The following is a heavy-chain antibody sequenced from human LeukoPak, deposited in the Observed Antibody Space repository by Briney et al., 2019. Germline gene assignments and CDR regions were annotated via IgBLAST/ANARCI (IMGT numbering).Heavy chain of an antibody. Sequence: ASVKVSCKASGYTFTGYYMHWVRQAPGQGLEWMGWINPSSGGANYAQKFQGRVTMTRDTSISTAYMELRSLRSDDTAVYYCARKPSGSYRRADAFDIWGQGTMVTVSS. CDR3: ARKPSGSYRRADAFDI. CDR2: INPSSGGA. J-gene: IGHJ3*02. D-gene: IGHD1-26*01. V-gene: IGHV1-2*02. CDR1: GYTFTGYY.